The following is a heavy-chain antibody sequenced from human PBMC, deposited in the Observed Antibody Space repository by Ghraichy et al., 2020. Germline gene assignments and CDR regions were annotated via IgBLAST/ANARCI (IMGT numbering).Heavy chain of an antibody. D-gene: IGHD3-22*01. CDR3: AREDFDTSGFYSVIYYYYGMDV. J-gene: IGHJ6*02. V-gene: IGHV3-33*01. Sequence: GGSLRLSCAASGFTFTSYGMHWVRQAPGRGLEWVAEIWYDGKNKYYADSVKGRFTISRDNSRNTLYLQMNSLRAEDTAVYYCAREDFDTSGFYSVIYYYYGMDVWGQGTTVIVSS. CDR2: IWYDGKNK. CDR1: GFTFTSYG.